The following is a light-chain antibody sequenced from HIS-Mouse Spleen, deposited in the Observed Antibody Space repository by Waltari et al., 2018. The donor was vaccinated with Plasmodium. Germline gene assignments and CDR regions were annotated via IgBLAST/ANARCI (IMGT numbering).Light chain of an antibody. CDR1: SSDVGGYNY. J-gene: IGLJ2*01. CDR3: SSYTSSSTSDVV. V-gene: IGLV2-14*01. CDR2: EVS. Sequence: QSALTQPASVSGSPGPSLTISCTGTSSDVGGYNYVPWCQPHPGKAPKFMIDEVSNRPSGVSNRFSGSKSGNTASLTISGLQAEDEADYYCSSYTSSSTSDVVFGGGTKLTVL.